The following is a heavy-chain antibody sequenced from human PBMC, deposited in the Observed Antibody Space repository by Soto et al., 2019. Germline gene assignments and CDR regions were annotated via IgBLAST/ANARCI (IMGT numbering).Heavy chain of an antibody. CDR2: TYYRSRWFN. J-gene: IGHJ4*02. Sequence: QVHLRQSGPGLVKPSQTLSLTCAISGDSVSSNSAAWNWIRRSPSRGLEWLGRTYYRSRWFNDYAVSVESRITINPDTSRNQFSLQLNSVTPDDTAVYYCARDHAAGDKLDFWGQGTLVTVSS. CDR3: ARDHAAGDKLDF. CDR1: GDSVSSNSAA. V-gene: IGHV6-1*01. D-gene: IGHD6-19*01.